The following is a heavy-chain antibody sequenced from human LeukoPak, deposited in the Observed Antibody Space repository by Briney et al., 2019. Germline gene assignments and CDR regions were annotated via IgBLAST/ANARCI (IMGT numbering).Heavy chain of an antibody. V-gene: IGHV4-59*08. Sequence: PSETRSCTCTVAGGSSSGYCWSWIRQPLGKGLEWIGYIYYSGSTNYNPSLKSRVTISVDTSKNQFSLKLSSVTAADTAVYYCARLWRKDWFDPWGQGTLVTVSS. J-gene: IGHJ5*02. CDR2: IYYSGST. CDR3: ARLWRKDWFDP. CDR1: GGSSSGYC. D-gene: IGHD1-14*01.